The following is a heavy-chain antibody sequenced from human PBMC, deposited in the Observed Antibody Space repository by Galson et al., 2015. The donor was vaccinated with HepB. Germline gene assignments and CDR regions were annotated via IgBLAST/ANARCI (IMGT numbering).Heavy chain of an antibody. CDR2: INPSGGGT. Sequence: SVKVSCKASGYTFTSYSIHCVRQAPGQGLEWMAMINPSGGGTSYAQKFQGRITMTRDTSTSTVYMELSSLRSEDTAVYYCARSAGSYYFDSWGQGTLVTVSS. CDR1: GYTFTSYS. J-gene: IGHJ4*02. V-gene: IGHV1-46*01. D-gene: IGHD3-10*01. CDR3: ARSAGSYYFDS.